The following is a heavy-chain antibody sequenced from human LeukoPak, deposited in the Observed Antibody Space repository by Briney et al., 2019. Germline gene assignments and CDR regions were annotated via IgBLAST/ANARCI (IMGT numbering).Heavy chain of an antibody. J-gene: IGHJ3*02. V-gene: IGHV4-59*12. D-gene: IGHD4-23*01. CDR1: GGSIDTYY. CDR2: VFYSGIT. Sequence: SETLSLTCSVSGGSIDTYYWTWVRQPPGRGLEWIGFVFYSGITNYNRSLESRVTMSVDTSKNQFSLKLSSVTAADTAVYYCARGGYGGDAFDIWGQGTMVTVSS. CDR3: ARGGYGGDAFDI.